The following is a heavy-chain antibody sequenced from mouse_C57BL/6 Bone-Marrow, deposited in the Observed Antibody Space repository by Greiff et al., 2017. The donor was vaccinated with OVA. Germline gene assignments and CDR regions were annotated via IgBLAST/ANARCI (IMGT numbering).Heavy chain of an antibody. Sequence: EVQLVESGGGLVKPGGSLKLSCAASGFTFSDYGMHWVRQAPEKGLEWVAYIRSGSSTIYYADTVKGRFTLSRDNDKNTLFLQMTSLRSEDTAMYYCARPRYDYDGRLMMDYWGQGTSVTVSS. D-gene: IGHD2-4*01. J-gene: IGHJ4*01. V-gene: IGHV5-17*01. CDR3: ARPRYDYDGRLMMDY. CDR2: IRSGSSTI. CDR1: GFTFSDYG.